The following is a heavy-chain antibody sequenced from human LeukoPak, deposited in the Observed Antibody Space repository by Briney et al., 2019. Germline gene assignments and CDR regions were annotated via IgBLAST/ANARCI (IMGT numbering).Heavy chain of an antibody. CDR1: GYSISSGYY. CDR2: IYHSGST. D-gene: IGHD4-17*01. CDR3: ARAPPDYGDPYYFDL. Sequence: SETLSLTCTVSGYSISSGYYWGWIRQPPGKGLEWIGSIYHSGSTYYNPSLKSRVTISVDTSNNQFSLTLTSVTAADTAMYYCARAPPDYGDPYYFDLWGQGTLVTVS. V-gene: IGHV4-38-2*02. J-gene: IGHJ4*02.